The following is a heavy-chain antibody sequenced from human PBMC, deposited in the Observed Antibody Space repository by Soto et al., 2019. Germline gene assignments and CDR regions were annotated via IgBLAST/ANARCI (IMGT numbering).Heavy chain of an antibody. CDR3: KMRTATFVDV. V-gene: IGHV1-2*04. D-gene: IGHD1-26*01. Sequence: GASVKVSCKASGYTFTGYYMHWVRQAPGQGLEWMGWINPNSGGTSYAQKFQGWVTMTRDTSISTAYMELSRLRSDDTAVYYCKMRTATFVDVWGQGTTVTVSS. CDR2: INPNSGGT. J-gene: IGHJ6*02. CDR1: GYTFTGYY.